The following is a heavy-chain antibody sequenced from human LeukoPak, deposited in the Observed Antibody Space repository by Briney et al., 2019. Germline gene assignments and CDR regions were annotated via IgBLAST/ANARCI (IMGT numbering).Heavy chain of an antibody. Sequence: GGSLRLSCAASGFTFSSYAMHWVRQAPGKGLEWVAVISYDGSNKYYADSVKGRFTISRDNSKNTLYLQMNSLRAEDTAVYYCAREGRWELSRDAFDIWGQGTMVTVSS. V-gene: IGHV3-30-3*01. J-gene: IGHJ3*02. CDR2: ISYDGSNK. CDR3: AREGRWELSRDAFDI. D-gene: IGHD1-26*01. CDR1: GFTFSSYA.